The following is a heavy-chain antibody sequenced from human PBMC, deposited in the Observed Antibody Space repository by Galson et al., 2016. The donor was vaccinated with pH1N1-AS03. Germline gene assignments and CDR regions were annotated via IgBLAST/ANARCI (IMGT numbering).Heavy chain of an antibody. CDR3: ARHPPECCGGNHCYFIDY. CDR1: GYSFTPYW. J-gene: IGHJ4*02. CDR2: IHPGDSDT. V-gene: IGHV5-51*01. Sequence: QSGAEVKKPGESLKISCKVSGYSFTPYWIGWVRQMPGKGLEWMGFIHPGDSDTRYSPSFQGQVSISADKSISTAVLQWTSLKASDSAMYYCARHPPECCGGNHCYFIDYWGKGTLVTVSS. D-gene: IGHD2-15*01.